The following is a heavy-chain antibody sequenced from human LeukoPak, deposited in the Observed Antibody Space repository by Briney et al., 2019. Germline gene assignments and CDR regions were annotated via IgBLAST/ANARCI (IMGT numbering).Heavy chain of an antibody. J-gene: IGHJ4*02. V-gene: IGHV3-23*01. CDR2: LSGRGDKT. D-gene: IGHD2-2*01. CDR1: GFNFRTYA. CDR3: AKDLNYAFDY. Sequence: GVLRLSCAASGFNFRTYAMSWVRQAPGKGLQWVSALSGRGDKTYYAGSVKGRFTISRDNAKNTLYLQMRSLMTEDTAVYYCAKDLNYAFDYWGQGTLVTVSS.